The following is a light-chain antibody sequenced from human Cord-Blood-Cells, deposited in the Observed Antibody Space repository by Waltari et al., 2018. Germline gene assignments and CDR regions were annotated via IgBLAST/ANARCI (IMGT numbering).Light chain of an antibody. CDR1: SLRSSY. Sequence: SSELTQDPAVSVALGQTVRLTCQGDSLRSSYASWYQQKPGQAPVLVIYGKNNRPSGIPDRFSGSSSGNTASLTITGAQAEDEADYYCNSRDSSGNHLVVFGGGTKLTVL. CDR3: NSRDSSGNHLVV. CDR2: GKN. V-gene: IGLV3-19*01. J-gene: IGLJ2*01.